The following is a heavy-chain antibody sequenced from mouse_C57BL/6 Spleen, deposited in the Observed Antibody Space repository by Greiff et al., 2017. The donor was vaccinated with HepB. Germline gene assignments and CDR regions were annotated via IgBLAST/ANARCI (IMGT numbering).Heavy chain of an antibody. D-gene: IGHD2-1*01. CDR2: IYPGDGDT. J-gene: IGHJ2*01. CDR3: ARGGYGNYEGDFDY. CDR1: GYAFSSSW. V-gene: IGHV1-82*01. Sequence: VQLQQSGPELVKPGASVKISCKASGYAFSSSWMNWVKQRPGKGLEWIGRIYPGDGDTNYNGKFKGKATLTADKSSSTAYMQHSSLTSEDSAVYFCARGGYGNYEGDFDYWGQGTTLTVSS.